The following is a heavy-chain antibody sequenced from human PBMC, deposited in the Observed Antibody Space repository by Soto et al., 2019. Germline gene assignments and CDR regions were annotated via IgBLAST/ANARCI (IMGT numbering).Heavy chain of an antibody. CDR3: ARERSFYDYIWGSYRLMDY. J-gene: IGHJ4*02. V-gene: IGHV3-64*01. CDR1: GFTFSSYA. D-gene: IGHD3-16*02. Sequence: PGGSLRLSCAASGFTFSSYAMHWVRQAPGKGLEYVSAISSNGGSTYYANSVKGRFTISRVNSKNTLYLQMGSLRAEDMAVYYCARERSFYDYIWGSYRLMDYWGQGALVTVSS. CDR2: ISSNGGST.